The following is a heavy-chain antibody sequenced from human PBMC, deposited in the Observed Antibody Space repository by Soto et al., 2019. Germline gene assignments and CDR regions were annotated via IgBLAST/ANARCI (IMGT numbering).Heavy chain of an antibody. CDR3: AKGHPGGRCYSGLDC. Sequence: EVQLLESGGGFVQPGGSLRLSCAASGFTFSTCAMTWVRQAPGKGLEWVLCISGSGDTTYYANSVKGRFTISRDTSKNTVHLQMNSLRADDTAVYYCAKGHPGGRCYSGLDCWGQGTLVTVSS. V-gene: IGHV3-23*01. CDR2: ISGSGDTT. D-gene: IGHD2-15*01. J-gene: IGHJ4*02. CDR1: GFTFSTCA.